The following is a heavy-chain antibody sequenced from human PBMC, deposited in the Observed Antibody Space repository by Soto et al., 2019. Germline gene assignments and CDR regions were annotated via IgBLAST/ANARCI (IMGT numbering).Heavy chain of an antibody. J-gene: IGHJ4*02. V-gene: IGHV3-33*01. CDR1: EFTFSDYG. CDR2: IWYDGSEK. Sequence: QVQLVESGGGVVQPGRSLRLSCAASEFTFSDYGMHWVRQAPGKGLEWVAVIWYDGSEKYYAASVKGRFPISRDNSXXTLDLQMNSLRVEDTAVYYCARQSLGNIRLRGLDYWGQGALVTVSS. CDR3: ARQSLGNIRLRGLDY. D-gene: IGHD1-1*01.